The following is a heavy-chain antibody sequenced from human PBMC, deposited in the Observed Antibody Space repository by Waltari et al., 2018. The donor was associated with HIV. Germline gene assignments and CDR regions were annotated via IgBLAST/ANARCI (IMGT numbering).Heavy chain of an antibody. V-gene: IGHV2-70*04. J-gene: IGHJ3*01. Sequence: QVTLKESGPALVKSTQTLTLTCTFSGFSLSTSGTRVSWIRQPPGKALEWLARIDWDDDKFYTTSLKTRLSISKDTSKNQVVLTMTNVDPVDTATYYCARSITIFGVVTKGSDAVDVWGQGTMVTVSS. CDR2: IDWDDDK. CDR3: ARSITIFGVVTKGSDAVDV. CDR1: GFSLSTSGTR. D-gene: IGHD3-3*01.